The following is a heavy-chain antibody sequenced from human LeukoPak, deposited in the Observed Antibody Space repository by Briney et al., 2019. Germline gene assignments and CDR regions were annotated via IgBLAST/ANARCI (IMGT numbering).Heavy chain of an antibody. D-gene: IGHD2-2*01. CDR1: GLTFSSYA. V-gene: IGHV3-21*01. Sequence: GGSLRLSCAASGLTFSSYAMNWVRQAPGKGLEWVSGISGSGSNTYYADSVKGRFTISRDNAKNSLYLQMNSLRAEDTAVYYCARGASIVVVPAARRGYYFDYWGQGTLVTVSS. CDR2: ISGSGSNT. CDR3: ARGASIVVVPAARRGYYFDY. J-gene: IGHJ4*02.